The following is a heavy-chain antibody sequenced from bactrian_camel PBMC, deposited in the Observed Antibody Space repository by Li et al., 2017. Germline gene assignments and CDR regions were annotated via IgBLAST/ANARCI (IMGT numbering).Heavy chain of an antibody. CDR3: AASGGQLGRWCYEFPVNWVSWLYN. D-gene: IGHD3*01. J-gene: IGHJ4*01. Sequence: HVQLVESGGGSVQAGGSLRLSCAASGDIRSRDCMGWFRQAPGKEREGVATIAGGGRLILYADSMKGRFTISQDGAKNTLYLHMNNLKPEDTAMYHCAASGGQLGRWCYEFPVNWVSWLYNWGQGTQVTVS. V-gene: IGHV3S24*01. CDR1: GDIRSRDC. CDR2: IAGGGRLI.